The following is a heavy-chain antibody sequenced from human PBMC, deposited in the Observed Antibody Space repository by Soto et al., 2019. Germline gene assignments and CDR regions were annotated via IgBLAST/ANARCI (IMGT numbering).Heavy chain of an antibody. CDR1: GYTFTGYY. J-gene: IGHJ4*02. CDR3: ARRKERSGPNYFDV. D-gene: IGHD6-25*01. Sequence: ASVKVSCKASGYTFTGYYMHWVRQAPGQGLEWMGWMNPSNGNAGYAQNFRGRVTMTSNTSITTAYMEPSGLRYEDTAVYYCARRKERSGPNYFDVWGQGTLVTVSS. V-gene: IGHV1-8*02. CDR2: MNPSNGNA.